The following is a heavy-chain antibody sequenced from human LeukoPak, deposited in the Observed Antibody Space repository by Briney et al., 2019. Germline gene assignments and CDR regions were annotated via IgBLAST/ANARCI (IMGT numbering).Heavy chain of an antibody. Sequence: SETLSLTCTVSGGSISSYYWSWIRQPAGKGLEWIGRIYTSGSTNYNPSLKSRVTMSVDTSKNQFSPKLSSVTAADTAVYYCASNTVSYYYYYMDVWGKGATVTVSS. D-gene: IGHD4-11*01. CDR3: ASNTVSYYYYYMDV. CDR1: GGSISSYY. J-gene: IGHJ6*03. CDR2: IYTSGST. V-gene: IGHV4-4*07.